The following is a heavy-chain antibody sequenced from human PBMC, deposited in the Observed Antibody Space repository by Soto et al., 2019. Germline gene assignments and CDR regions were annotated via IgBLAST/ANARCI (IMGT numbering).Heavy chain of an antibody. D-gene: IGHD4-4*01. CDR1: GYSFTGYY. CDR3: AKADDYNSYRPKNS. CDR2: VNTNSGDT. J-gene: IGHJ5*01. Sequence: QVQLVQSGAEVRKPGASVKVSCRASGYSFTGYYMHWVRQAPGQGLEWMGWVNTNSGDTTYAQKFQGRVTMTRDTSISTAYMELNRLRSDDTAVYYCAKADDYNSYRPKNSWGQGTLVTVSS. V-gene: IGHV1-2*02.